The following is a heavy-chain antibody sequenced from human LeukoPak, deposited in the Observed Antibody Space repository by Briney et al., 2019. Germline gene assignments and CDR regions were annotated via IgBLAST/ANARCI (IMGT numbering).Heavy chain of an antibody. CDR3: AKDRGVGWELGDDAFDI. V-gene: IGHV3-9*01. Sequence: GRSLRLSCAASGFTFDDYAMPWVRQAPGKGLEWVSGISWNSGSIGYADSVKGRFTISRDNAKNSLYLQMNSLRAEDTASYYCAKDRGVGWELGDDAFDIWGQGTMVTVSS. CDR2: ISWNSGSI. CDR1: GFTFDDYA. J-gene: IGHJ3*02. D-gene: IGHD1-26*01.